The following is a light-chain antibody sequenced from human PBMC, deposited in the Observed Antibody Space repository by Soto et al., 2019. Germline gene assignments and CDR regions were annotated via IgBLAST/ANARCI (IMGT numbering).Light chain of an antibody. CDR1: SSNIGANYD. CDR2: GNN. J-gene: IGLJ1*01. Sequence: QSVLTQPPSVSGAPGQRVTISCTRSSSNIGANYDVHWYQHRPGTATKLLIFGNNNRPSGVPDRFSGSKSGTSASLAITGLQAEDEGDYYCQSYDSTLSARYVFGTGTKVTVL. CDR3: QSYDSTLSARYV. V-gene: IGLV1-40*01.